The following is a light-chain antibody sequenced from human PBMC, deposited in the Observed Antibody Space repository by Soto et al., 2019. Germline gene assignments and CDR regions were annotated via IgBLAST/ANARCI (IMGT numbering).Light chain of an antibody. CDR2: SNK. CDR3: AAWDGSLNGWV. CDR1: NSNIGANS. Sequence: QSVLTQPPSASGTPGQRVTISCTGSNSNIGANSINWYQQLPRTTPKLLLHSNKQRPSGVPDRFSGSKSGTSASLAISGLQSEDEADYYCAAWDGSLNGWVFGGGTKLTVL. V-gene: IGLV1-44*01. J-gene: IGLJ3*02.